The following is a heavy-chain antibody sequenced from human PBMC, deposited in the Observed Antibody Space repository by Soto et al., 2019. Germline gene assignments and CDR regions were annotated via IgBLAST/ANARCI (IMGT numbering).Heavy chain of an antibody. CDR3: ASVGLSSPYAFDI. CDR1: GGSISSGGYY. D-gene: IGHD6-13*01. CDR2: IYYTGNT. V-gene: IGHV4-31*03. Sequence: SETLSLTCTVSGGSISSGGYYWSWIRQHPEKGLEWIGYIYYTGNTYYNASLKSRVTISVDTSNNQFSLKLSIVTAADTAVYYGASVGLSSPYAFDIWGPGITVT. J-gene: IGHJ3*02.